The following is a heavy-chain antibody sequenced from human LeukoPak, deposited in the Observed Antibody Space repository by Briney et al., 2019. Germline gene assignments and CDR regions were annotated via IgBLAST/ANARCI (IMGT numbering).Heavy chain of an antibody. D-gene: IGHD4-17*01. CDR3: ARAEDYGDYYLDY. Sequence: RASVKVSCKASGYTCTNYDINWVRQATGQGLEWMGWMNPNSGSTDYPQKFQGRVTMTRNTSIGTAYMELSSLRSEDTAVYYCARAEDYGDYYLDYWGQGTLVTVSS. J-gene: IGHJ4*02. CDR1: GYTCTNYD. V-gene: IGHV1-8*01. CDR2: MNPNSGST.